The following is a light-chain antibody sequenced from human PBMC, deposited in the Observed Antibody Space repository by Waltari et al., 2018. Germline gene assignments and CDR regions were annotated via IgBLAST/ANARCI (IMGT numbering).Light chain of an antibody. J-gene: IGLJ2*01. Sequence: SYKLTQPPRVPVSPAQTATITCSGDAWPNNSADGYQQKSGQAPVLVIYEDTKRPSGIPERFSGSSSGTTATLTISGAQVEDEADYYCYSKDSSGNHRVFGGGTKLTVL. CDR2: EDT. CDR3: YSKDSSGNHRV. CDR1: AWPNNS. V-gene: IGLV3-10*01.